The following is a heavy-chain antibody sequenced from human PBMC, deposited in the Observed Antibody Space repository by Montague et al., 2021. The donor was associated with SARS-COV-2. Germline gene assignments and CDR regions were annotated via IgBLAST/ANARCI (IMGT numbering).Heavy chain of an antibody. V-gene: IGHV6-1*01. Sequence: CAISGDSVSRNGVAWTWIRRSPSRGLEYLGRTYYTSRWHNDQAPXVKGRLTVNPDTSKNQFSLHLNSVTPEDTAVYYCARDGDGWEVPFDFWSQGTLVTVSS. CDR3: ARDGDGWEVPFDF. D-gene: IGHD1-26*01. CDR1: GDSVSRNGVA. CDR2: TYYTSRWHN. J-gene: IGHJ4*01.